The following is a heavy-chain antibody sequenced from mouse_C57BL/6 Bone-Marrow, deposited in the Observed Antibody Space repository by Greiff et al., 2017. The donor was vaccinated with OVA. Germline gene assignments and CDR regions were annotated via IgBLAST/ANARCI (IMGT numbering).Heavy chain of an antibody. J-gene: IGHJ3*01. CDR2: IWRGGST. V-gene: IGHV2-5*01. Sequence: VKLMESGPGLVQPSQSLSITCTVSGFSLTSYGVHWVRQSPGKGLEWLGVIWRGGSTDYNAAFMFRLSITKDNSKSQVFFKMNSRQADDTATYVCSTACSTTSLGFAYWGQGTLVTVSA. D-gene: IGHD1-1*01. CDR3: STACSTTSLGFAY. CDR1: GFSLTSYG.